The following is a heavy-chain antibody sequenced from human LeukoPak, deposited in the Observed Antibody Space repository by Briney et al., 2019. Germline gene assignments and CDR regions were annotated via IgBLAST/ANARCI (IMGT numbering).Heavy chain of an antibody. CDR2: ISYDGSNK. J-gene: IGHJ3*02. Sequence: GGSLRLSCAASGFTFSSYGMHWVRQAPGKGLEWVAVISYDGSNKYYADSVKGRFTISRDNSKNTLYLQMNSLRAEDTAVYYCAKDTRNQWLPDDAFDIWGQGTMVTVSS. CDR3: AKDTRNQWLPDDAFDI. CDR1: GFTFSSYG. V-gene: IGHV3-30*18. D-gene: IGHD6-19*01.